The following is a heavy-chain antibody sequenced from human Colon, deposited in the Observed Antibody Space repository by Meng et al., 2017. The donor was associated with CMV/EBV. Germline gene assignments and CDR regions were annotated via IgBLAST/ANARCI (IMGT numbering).Heavy chain of an antibody. CDR2: IYSGGST. CDR1: GFTVSSNY. CDR3: ARSPGIAAAGLGDY. D-gene: IGHD6-13*01. Sequence: ETLSLTCAASGFTVSSNYMSWVRQAPGKGLEWVSVIYSGGSTYYADSVKGRFTISRDNSKNTLYLQMNSLRAEDTAVYYCARSPGIAAAGLGDYWGQGTLVTVSS. J-gene: IGHJ4*02. V-gene: IGHV3-53*01.